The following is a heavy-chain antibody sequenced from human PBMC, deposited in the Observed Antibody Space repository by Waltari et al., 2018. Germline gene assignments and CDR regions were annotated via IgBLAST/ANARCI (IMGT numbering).Heavy chain of an antibody. Sequence: EVQLVESGGGLVRPGGSLRLSCAASGFSFSSHAMNWVRQAPGKGLEWVSAISGSGGSTYYADSVKGRFTISRDNSKNTLYLQMNSLRAEDTALYYCAKSAEYWYFDLWGRGTLVTVSS. CDR1: GFSFSSHA. CDR2: ISGSGGST. V-gene: IGHV3-23*04. CDR3: AKSAEYWYFDL. J-gene: IGHJ2*01.